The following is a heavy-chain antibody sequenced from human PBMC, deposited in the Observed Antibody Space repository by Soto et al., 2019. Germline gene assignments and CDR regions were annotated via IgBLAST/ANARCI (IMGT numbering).Heavy chain of an antibody. CDR2: INSDGSST. J-gene: IGHJ2*01. Sequence: GGSLRLSCAASGFTFTNYWMQWVRQAPGKVLVWVSRINSDGSSTSHADSVKGRFTISRDNAKNTLYLQMSSLRAEHTAVYYCSSTDSLPAEIFALWVRGTLVTVFS. D-gene: IGHD3-3*01. CDR1: GFTFTNYW. V-gene: IGHV3-74*01. CDR3: SSTDSLPAEIFAL.